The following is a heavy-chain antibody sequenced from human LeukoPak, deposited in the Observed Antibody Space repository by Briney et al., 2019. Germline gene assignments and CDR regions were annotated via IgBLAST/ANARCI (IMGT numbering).Heavy chain of an antibody. J-gene: IGHJ4*02. Sequence: PGGSLRLSCAASGSTFSSYSMNWVRQAPGKGLEWVSSISSSSSYIYYADSVKGRFTISRDNAKNSLYLQMNSLRAEDTAVYYCARDRCSSTSCYVTYWGQGTLVTVSS. D-gene: IGHD2-2*01. CDR3: ARDRCSSTSCYVTY. CDR1: GSTFSSYS. V-gene: IGHV3-21*01. CDR2: ISSSSSYI.